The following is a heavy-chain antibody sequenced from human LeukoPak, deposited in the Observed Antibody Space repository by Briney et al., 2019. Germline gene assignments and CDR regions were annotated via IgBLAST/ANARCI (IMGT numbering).Heavy chain of an antibody. Sequence: GGSLRLSCVGSGFKFRAFTMHWVRQAPGRGLEWVSLFSRNGVTTFYADSVRGRFTISRDNSENSVYLQMDSLTTEDTAVYYCAKEKDTIYFDLWGQGTLVTVSA. D-gene: IGHD2-21*01. CDR2: FSRNGVTT. CDR1: GFKFRAFT. J-gene: IGHJ3*01. CDR3: AKEKDTIYFDL. V-gene: IGHV3-43*01.